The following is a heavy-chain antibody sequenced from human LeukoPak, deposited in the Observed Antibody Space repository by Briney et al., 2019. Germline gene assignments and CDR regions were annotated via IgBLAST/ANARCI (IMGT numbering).Heavy chain of an antibody. CDR2: ISGSGGST. CDR3: ARHYYYDSSGYHFDAFDI. D-gene: IGHD3-22*01. J-gene: IGHJ3*02. CDR1: GFTFSSYA. V-gene: IGHV3-23*01. Sequence: PGGSLRLSCAASGFTFSSYAMSWVRQAPGKGLEWVSAISGSGGSTYYADSVKGRFTISRDNSKNTLYLQMNSLRAEDTAVYYCARHYYYDSSGYHFDAFDIGGQGTMVTVSS.